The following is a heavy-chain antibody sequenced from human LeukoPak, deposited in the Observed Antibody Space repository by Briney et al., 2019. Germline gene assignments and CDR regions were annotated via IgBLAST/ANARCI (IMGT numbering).Heavy chain of an antibody. D-gene: IGHD2-2*01. CDR2: INPSGGST. J-gene: IGHJ4*02. Sequence: GASVKVSCKASGYTFTSYYMHWGRQAPGQGLEWMGIINPSGGSTSYAQKFHGRVTMTRDPSTSTVYMALSSLRSEDTALYYCARAGGGYCSSTSCQKLPDYWGQGTLVTVSS. V-gene: IGHV1-46*01. CDR1: GYTFTSYY. CDR3: ARAGGGYCSSTSCQKLPDY.